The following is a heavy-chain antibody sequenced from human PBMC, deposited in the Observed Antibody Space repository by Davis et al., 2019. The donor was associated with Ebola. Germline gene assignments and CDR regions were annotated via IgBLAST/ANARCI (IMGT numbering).Heavy chain of an antibody. CDR1: GGTFNNYA. D-gene: IGHD5-24*01. CDR2: IIPIFGTP. V-gene: IGHV1-69*05. Sequence: SVKVSCKASGGTFNNYAISWVRQAPGQGFEWMGGIIPIFGTPTYAQKFQGRVTISRDTSATILYLELNSLRSEDTAVYYCARGLSYVGFNYYIDVWGKGTTVTVSS. CDR3: ARGLSYVGFNYYIDV. J-gene: IGHJ6*03.